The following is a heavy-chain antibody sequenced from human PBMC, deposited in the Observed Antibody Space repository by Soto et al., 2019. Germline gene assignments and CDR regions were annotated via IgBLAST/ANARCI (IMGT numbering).Heavy chain of an antibody. V-gene: IGHV1-2*02. D-gene: IGHD7-27*01. J-gene: IGHJ4*02. CDR3: AGLGNYYFDY. CDR2: VDPSKGAT. Sequence: VASVKGSCKASGYTFSAYHLHWVRPAPGQGLEWVGWVDPSKGATIYAQKFHSRVTMTRDTSIGTAYMDLSRLTSDDTALYYCAGLGNYYFDYWGQGALVTVSS. CDR1: GYTFSAYH.